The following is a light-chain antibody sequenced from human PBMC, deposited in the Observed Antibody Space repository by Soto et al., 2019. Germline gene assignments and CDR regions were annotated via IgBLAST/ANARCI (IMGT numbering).Light chain of an antibody. J-gene: IGKJ2*01. CDR1: QSVSSTY. CDR2: CAS. CDR3: QQYGSSPYT. Sequence: IVLTQSPGTLSLSPGERATLSCRASQSVSSTYLAWYKQKPGQAPRLLIYCASSRATGVPDRFSGRGSGTDFTLSISRLEPEDLAVYYCQQYGSSPYTFGQGTKLEIK. V-gene: IGKV3-20*01.